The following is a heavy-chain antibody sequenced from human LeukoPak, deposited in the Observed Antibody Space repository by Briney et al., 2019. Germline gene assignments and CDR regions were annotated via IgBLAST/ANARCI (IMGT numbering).Heavy chain of an antibody. D-gene: IGHD2-2*01. CDR2: IIPILGIA. CDR1: GGTFSSYA. Sequence: ASVKVSCKASGGTFSSYAISWVRQAPGQGLEWMGRIIPILGIANYAQKFQGRVTITADESTSTAYMELSSLRSEDTAVYYCARHDCSSTSCYFAFDIWGQGTMVTVSS. CDR3: ARHDCSSTSCYFAFDI. J-gene: IGHJ3*02. V-gene: IGHV1-69*04.